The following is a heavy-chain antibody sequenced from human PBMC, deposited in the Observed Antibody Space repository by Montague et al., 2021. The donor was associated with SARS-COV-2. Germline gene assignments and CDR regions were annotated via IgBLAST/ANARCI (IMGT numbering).Heavy chain of an antibody. V-gene: IGHV3-21*01. CDR3: ARVPRIRFMENYYYYMDV. J-gene: IGHJ6*03. CDR2: ISSSSSYI. D-gene: IGHD3-16*01. Sequence: SLRLSCAASGFTFSSYSMNWVRQAPGKGLEWVSSISSSSSYIYYADSVKGRFTISRDNAKNSLYLQMNSLRAEDTAVYYCARVPRIRFMENYYYYMDVWGKGTTVTVSS. CDR1: GFTFSSYS.